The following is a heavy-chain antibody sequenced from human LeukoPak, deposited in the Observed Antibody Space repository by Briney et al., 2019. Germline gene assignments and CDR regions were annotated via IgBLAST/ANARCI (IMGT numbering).Heavy chain of an antibody. Sequence: ASVKVSCKASGYTFTGYYMHWVRQAPGQGLEWMGWINPNSGGTNYAQKFQGRVTMTWDTSISTAYMELSRLRSDDTAVYYCARAQGSYYHVDYWGQGTLVTVSS. CDR2: INPNSGGT. J-gene: IGHJ4*02. V-gene: IGHV1-2*02. D-gene: IGHD1-26*01. CDR1: GYTFTGYY. CDR3: ARAQGSYYHVDY.